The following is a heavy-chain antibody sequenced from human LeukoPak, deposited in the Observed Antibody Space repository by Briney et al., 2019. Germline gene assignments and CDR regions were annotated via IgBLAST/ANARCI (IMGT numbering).Heavy chain of an antibody. CDR3: ARDQVGADDAFDI. J-gene: IGHJ3*02. Sequence: PSETLSLTCTVSGVSMSSYYWSWIRQPPGKGLEWIGYIYYSGGTTYNPSLKSRVTISVDTYKNQFSLKLSSVTAADTAVYYCARDQVGADDAFDIWGQGTMVTVSS. CDR2: IYYSGGT. V-gene: IGHV4-59*01. D-gene: IGHD1-26*01. CDR1: GVSMSSYY.